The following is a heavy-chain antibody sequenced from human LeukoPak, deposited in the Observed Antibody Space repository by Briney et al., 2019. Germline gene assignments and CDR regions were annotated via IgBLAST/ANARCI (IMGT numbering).Heavy chain of an antibody. J-gene: IGHJ3*02. V-gene: IGHV4-4*09. D-gene: IGHD2-2*01. CDR1: GGSITSDY. Sequence: SETHSLTCTVSGGSITSDYWSWVRQPPGKRLECSGYVYTSWSTNYNTSLKSRVTISVYTSTNPFSLTLSSVTAADTAVSYCASVVPGVHAFDIWGQGTMVTVSS. CDR3: ASVVPGVHAFDI. CDR2: VYTSWST.